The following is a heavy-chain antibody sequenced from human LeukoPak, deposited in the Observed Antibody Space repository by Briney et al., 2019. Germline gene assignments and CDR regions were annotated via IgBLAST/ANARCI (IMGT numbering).Heavy chain of an antibody. D-gene: IGHD4-17*01. J-gene: IGHJ4*02. CDR2: FSGSGGST. CDR1: GFTFSSYV. Sequence: PGGSLRLSCAASGFTFSSYVMSWVRRAPGKGLEWVSAFSGSGGSTYYADSVKGRFTISRDNSKNTLYLQMNSLRAEDTAVYYCAKDRWDMTTVTPVDYWGQGTLVTVSS. CDR3: AKDRWDMTTVTPVDY. V-gene: IGHV3-23*01.